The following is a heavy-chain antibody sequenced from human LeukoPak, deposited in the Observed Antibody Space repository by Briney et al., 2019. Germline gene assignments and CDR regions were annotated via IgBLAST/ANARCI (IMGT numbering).Heavy chain of an antibody. CDR2: INHSGST. J-gene: IGHJ4*02. Sequence: SETLSLTCAVYGGSFSGYYWSWIRQPPGKGLGWIGEINHSGSTNYNPSLKSRVTISVDTSKNQFSLKLSSVTAADTAVYYCAREVPLGAIFWSQGTLVTVSS. CDR3: AREVPLGAIF. V-gene: IGHV4-34*01. CDR1: GGSFSGYY. D-gene: IGHD3-9*01.